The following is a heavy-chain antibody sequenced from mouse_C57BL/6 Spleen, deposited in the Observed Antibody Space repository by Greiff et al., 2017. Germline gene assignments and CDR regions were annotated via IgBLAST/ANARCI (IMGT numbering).Heavy chain of an antibody. CDR1: GYAFSSSR. J-gene: IGHJ2*01. V-gene: IGHV1-82*01. CDR2: FYPGDGDT. CDR3: AREDYYGSSSNYFDY. Sequence: QVHVKQSGPELVKPGASVKISCKASGYAFSSSRMKWVKQRPGKGLEWIGRFYPGDGDTNYNGKFKGKATLTVAKSSSTADMQLSGLTSEDSAVDFCAREDYYGSSSNYFDYWGQGTTLTVSS. D-gene: IGHD1-1*01.